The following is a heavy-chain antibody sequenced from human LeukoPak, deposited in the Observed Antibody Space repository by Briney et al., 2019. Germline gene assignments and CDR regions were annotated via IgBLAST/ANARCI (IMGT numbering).Heavy chain of an antibody. CDR1: GGSISSSSYY. CDR3: ARLDRTSPLRDY. V-gene: IGHV4-39*01. J-gene: IGHJ4*02. D-gene: IGHD1-7*01. CDR2: IYYSGST. Sequence: SETLSLTCTVSGGSISSSSYYWGWIRQPPGKGLEWIGSIYYSGSTYYNPSLKSRVTISVDTSKNQFSLKLSSVTAADTAVYYCARLDRTSPLRDYWGQGTLVTVSS.